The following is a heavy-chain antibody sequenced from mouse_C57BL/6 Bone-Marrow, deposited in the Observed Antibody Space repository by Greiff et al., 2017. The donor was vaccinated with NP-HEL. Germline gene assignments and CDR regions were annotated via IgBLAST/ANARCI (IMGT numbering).Heavy chain of an antibody. CDR3: ARGWLLRGDY. J-gene: IGHJ4*01. Sequence: QVQLQQSGAELARPGASVKLSCKASGYTFTSYGISWVKLRTGPGLEWIGEIYPRSGNTYYNEKFKGKATLTADKSSSTAYMELRSLTSEDSAVYFCARGWLLRGDYWGQGTSVTVSS. CDR1: GYTFTSYG. D-gene: IGHD2-3*01. V-gene: IGHV1-81*01. CDR2: IYPRSGNT.